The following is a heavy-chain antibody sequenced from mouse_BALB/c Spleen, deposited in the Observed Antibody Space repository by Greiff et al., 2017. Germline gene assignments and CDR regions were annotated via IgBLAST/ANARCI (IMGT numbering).Heavy chain of an antibody. D-gene: IGHD2-13*01. V-gene: IGHV1S33*01. CDR1: GYTFTSYD. CDR3: ARGEVTTTGFAY. J-gene: IGHJ3*01. Sequence: LVKPGALVKISCKASGYTFTSYDINWVKQRPGQGLEWIGWIYPGDGSTKYNEKFKGKATLTADKSSSTAYMQLSSLTSENSAVYFCARGEVTTTGFAYWGQGTLVTVSA. CDR2: IYPGDGST.